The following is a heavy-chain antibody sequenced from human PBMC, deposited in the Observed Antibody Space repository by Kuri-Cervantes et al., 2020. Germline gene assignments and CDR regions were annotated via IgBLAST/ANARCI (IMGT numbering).Heavy chain of an antibody. CDR3: ARSVAGTKSNFDY. J-gene: IGHJ4*02. D-gene: IGHD6-19*01. Sequence: GGSLRLSCAASGFTFDDYAMHWVRQAPGKGLEWVSGISWNSGSIGYADSVKGRFTISGDNAKNSLYLQMNSLRAEDTALYYCARSVAGTKSNFDYWGQGTLVTVSS. CDR2: ISWNSGSI. V-gene: IGHV3-9*01. CDR1: GFTFDDYA.